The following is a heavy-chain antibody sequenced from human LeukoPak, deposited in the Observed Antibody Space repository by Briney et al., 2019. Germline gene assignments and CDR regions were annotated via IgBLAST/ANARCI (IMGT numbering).Heavy chain of an antibody. D-gene: IGHD3-16*01. Sequence: GGSLRLSCAASGFTFHNYAMAWVRQAPGKGLEWVSGISGSGYSTYYADSVKGRFTISRDVSKDTLYMQMNSLRVEDTAVYYCVKVSVRGPRGPFDFWGQGTLVSVSS. V-gene: IGHV3-23*01. J-gene: IGHJ4*02. CDR3: VKVSVRGPRGPFDF. CDR2: ISGSGYST. CDR1: GFTFHNYA.